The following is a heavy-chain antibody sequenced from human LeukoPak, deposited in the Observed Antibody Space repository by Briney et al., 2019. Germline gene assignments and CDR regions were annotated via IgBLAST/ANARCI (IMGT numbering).Heavy chain of an antibody. CDR2: INTNTGNP. J-gene: IGHJ6*02. CDR3: AREGFYCSSTSCYTRYYYGMDV. Sequence: ASVKVSCKASGYTLTSYAMNWVRQAPGQGLEWMGWINTNTGNPTYAQGFTGRFVFSLDTSVSTAYLQISSLKAEDTAVYYCAREGFYCSSTSCYTRYYYGMDVWGQGTTVTVSS. V-gene: IGHV7-4-1*02. CDR1: GYTLTSYA. D-gene: IGHD2-2*02.